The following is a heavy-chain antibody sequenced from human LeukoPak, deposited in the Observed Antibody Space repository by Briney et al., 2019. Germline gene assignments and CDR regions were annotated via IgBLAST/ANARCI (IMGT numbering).Heavy chain of an antibody. CDR3: AKDSYVSGRPLHTFDV. CDR1: GFTFAIHA. V-gene: IGHV3-23*01. Sequence: GGSERLSCAASGFTFAIHAMTWVRQAPGKGLEWVSGISGDGTSTHYAESVKGQFTISRDNSQNTLFLQMNSLRVEDTAIYYCAKDSYVSGRPLHTFDVWGQGTLLLVSS. J-gene: IGHJ3*01. D-gene: IGHD3-10*01. CDR2: ISGDGTST.